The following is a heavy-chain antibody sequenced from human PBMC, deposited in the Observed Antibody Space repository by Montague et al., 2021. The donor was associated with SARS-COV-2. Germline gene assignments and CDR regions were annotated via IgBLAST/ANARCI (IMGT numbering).Heavy chain of an antibody. D-gene: IGHD6-13*01. CDR3: ARILVAAAGSPFDP. CDR2: IDWDDDK. Sequence: PALVKPTQTLTLTRTFSGFSLSTSGMCVSWIRQPPGKALEWLARIDWDDDKYYSTSLKTRLTTSKDTSKNQVVLTMTNMDPVDTATYYCARILVAAAGSPFDPWGQGTLVTVSS. J-gene: IGHJ5*02. V-gene: IGHV2-70*11. CDR1: GFSLSTSGMC.